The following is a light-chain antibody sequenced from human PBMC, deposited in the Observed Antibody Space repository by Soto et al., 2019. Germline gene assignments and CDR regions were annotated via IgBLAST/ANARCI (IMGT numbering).Light chain of an antibody. J-gene: IGLJ1*01. Sequence: QSVLTQSPSVSGAPGQRVTISCTGNSSNIGAGYDVHWYQQLPGAAPKLLIFDNNNRPSGVPDRFSGSKSVTSASLAITGLQAEDEADYFCQSYDRTLSGYVFGSGTKVTVL. V-gene: IGLV1-40*01. CDR2: DNN. CDR3: QSYDRTLSGYV. CDR1: SSNIGAGYD.